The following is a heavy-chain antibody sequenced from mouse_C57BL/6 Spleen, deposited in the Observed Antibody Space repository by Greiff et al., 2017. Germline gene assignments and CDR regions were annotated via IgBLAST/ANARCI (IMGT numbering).Heavy chain of an antibody. CDR3: AREDYGNYEGYFDY. D-gene: IGHD2-1*01. V-gene: IGHV1-55*01. J-gene: IGHJ2*01. CDR2: IYAGSGNT. CDR1: GYTFTSYW. Sequence: HVLLQQPGAELVKPGASVKMSCKASGYTFTSYWITWVKQRPGQGLEWIGDIYAGSGNTNYNEKFKSKATLTVDTASSTAYMQISSLTSEDSAVYYCAREDYGNYEGYFDYWGQGTTLTVSS.